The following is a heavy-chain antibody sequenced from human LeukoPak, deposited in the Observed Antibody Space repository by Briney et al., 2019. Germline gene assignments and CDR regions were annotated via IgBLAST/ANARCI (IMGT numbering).Heavy chain of an antibody. V-gene: IGHV3-23*01. CDR3: AKGVVPAAIRAYFDY. D-gene: IGHD2-2*01. J-gene: IGHJ4*02. Sequence: GGSLRLSCAASGFTFSSYAMSWVRQAPGKGLERVSAISGSGGSTYYADSVKGRFTISRDNSKNTLYLQMNSLRAEDTAVYYCAKGVVPAAIRAYFDYWGQGTLVTVSS. CDR1: GFTFSSYA. CDR2: ISGSGGST.